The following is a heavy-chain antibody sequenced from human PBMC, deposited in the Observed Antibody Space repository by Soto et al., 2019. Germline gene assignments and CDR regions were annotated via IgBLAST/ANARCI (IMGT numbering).Heavy chain of an antibody. D-gene: IGHD4-17*01. Sequence: QVQLQESGPGLVKPSQTLSLTCTVSGGSISSGGYYWSWIRQHPGKGLEWIGYIYYSGSTYYNPSLKSRVTISVDTYKNQFSLKLSSVTAADTAVYYCARGREKAHDYGDYVGGWYFDYWGQGTLVTVSS. CDR3: ARGREKAHDYGDYVGGWYFDY. CDR1: GGSISSGGYY. J-gene: IGHJ4*02. CDR2: IYYSGST. V-gene: IGHV4-31*03.